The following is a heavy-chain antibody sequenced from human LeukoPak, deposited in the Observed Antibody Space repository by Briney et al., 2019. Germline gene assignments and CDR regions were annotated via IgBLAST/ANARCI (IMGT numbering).Heavy chain of an antibody. Sequence: GASVKVSCKASGGTFSSYAISWVRQAPGQGLEWMGGIIPIFGTANYAQKFQGRVTMTTDTSTSTAYMELRSLRSDDTAVYYCARDPKWLAYYYYGMDVWGQGTTVTVSS. D-gene: IGHD6-19*01. CDR3: ARDPKWLAYYYYGMDV. V-gene: IGHV1-69*05. J-gene: IGHJ6*02. CDR2: IIPIFGTA. CDR1: GGTFSSYA.